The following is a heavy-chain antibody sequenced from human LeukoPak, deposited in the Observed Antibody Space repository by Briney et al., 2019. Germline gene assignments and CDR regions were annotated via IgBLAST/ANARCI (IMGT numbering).Heavy chain of an antibody. CDR3: ARRAATTGIIDY. CDR2: LSGSGVSA. CDR1: GFTFSNYP. Sequence: QAGGSLRLSCAATGFTFSNYPMAWVRQAPGKGLGWVSVLSGSGVSAYYADFVKGRFTVSRDNSKNMLYLQMNSLRAEDTALYYCARRAATTGIIDYWGQGTLVTVSS. V-gene: IGHV3-23*01. D-gene: IGHD5-12*01. J-gene: IGHJ4*02.